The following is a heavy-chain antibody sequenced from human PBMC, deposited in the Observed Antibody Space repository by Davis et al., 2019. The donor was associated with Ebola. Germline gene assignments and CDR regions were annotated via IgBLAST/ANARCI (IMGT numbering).Heavy chain of an antibody. CDR3: AKDGGDGYNYFDYYYGMDV. Sequence: ASVKVSCKASGYTFTSYYMHWVRQAPGQGLEWMGIINPSGGSTRYAQKLQGRVTMTTDTSTSTAYMELRSLRSDDTAVYYCAKDGGDGYNYFDYYYGMDVWGQGTTVTVSS. D-gene: IGHD5-24*01. V-gene: IGHV1-46*01. CDR1: GYTFTSYY. CDR2: INPSGGST. J-gene: IGHJ6*02.